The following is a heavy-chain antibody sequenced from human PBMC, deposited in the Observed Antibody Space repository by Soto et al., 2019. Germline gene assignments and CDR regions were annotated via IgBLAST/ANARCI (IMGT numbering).Heavy chain of an antibody. CDR3: ARGPFCTTTSCYTSGHLDY. D-gene: IGHD2-2*02. CDR2: ISGSGNST. J-gene: IGHJ4*02. V-gene: IGHV3-23*01. Sequence: GGSLRLSCAASGFSFTSYALGWVRQAPGKGLEWVSSISGSGNSTYYADSVKGRFTSSRDNSKYTLYLQMNSLRAEDTAVYYCARGPFCTTTSCYTSGHLDYWGQGTLVTVSS. CDR1: GFSFTSYA.